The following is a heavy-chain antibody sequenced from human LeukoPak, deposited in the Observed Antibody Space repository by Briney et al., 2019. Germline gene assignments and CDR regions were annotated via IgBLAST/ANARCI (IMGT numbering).Heavy chain of an antibody. CDR2: ISSNGDNT. CDR1: GFTFGSNG. J-gene: IGHJ4*02. CDR3: VRGTGY. Sequence: GGSLRLSCAASGFTFGSNGMHWVRQAPGKGLEYVSAISSNGDNTYYADSVKGRFTISRDNSKNTLYLQMSSLRPDDAAVYFCVRGTGYWGQGTLVTVSS. V-gene: IGHV3-64D*06.